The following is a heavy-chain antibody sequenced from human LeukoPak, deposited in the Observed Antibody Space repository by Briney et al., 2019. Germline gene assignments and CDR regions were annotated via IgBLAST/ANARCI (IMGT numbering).Heavy chain of an antibody. J-gene: IGHJ5*02. CDR1: GFTFSSYW. Sequence: GGSLRLSCAASGFTFSSYWMHWVRQAPGKGLVWVSRINTDGSSTSYADSVKGRFTISRDNAKNTLYLQMNSLRAEDTAVYYCARVGPEGAAAGTGNWFDPWGQGTLVTVSS. V-gene: IGHV3-74*01. CDR3: ARVGPEGAAAGTGNWFDP. D-gene: IGHD6-13*01. CDR2: INTDGSST.